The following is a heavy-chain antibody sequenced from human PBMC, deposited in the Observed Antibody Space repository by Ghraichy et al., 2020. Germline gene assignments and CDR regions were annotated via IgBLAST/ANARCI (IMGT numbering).Heavy chain of an antibody. J-gene: IGHJ4*02. CDR3: ARGLGYPATYYFDY. V-gene: IGHV4-59*01. Sequence: SETLSLTCTVSGGSISSYYWSWIRQPPGKGLEWIGYIYYSGSTDYNPSLKSRVTISVDTSKNQFSLKLISVTAADTAVYYCARGLGYPATYYFDYWGQGTLVTVSA. CDR2: IYYSGST. CDR1: GGSISSYY. D-gene: IGHD6-13*01.